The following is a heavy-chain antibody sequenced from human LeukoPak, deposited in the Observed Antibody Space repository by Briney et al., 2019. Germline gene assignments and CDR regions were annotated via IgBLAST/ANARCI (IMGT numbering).Heavy chain of an antibody. Sequence: SETLSLTCTVSGGSISSSSYYWGWIRQPPGKGLEWIGSIYYSGSTYYNPSPKSRVTISVDTSKNQFSLKLSSVTAADTAVYYCARKYIEVAVPAATNYYYYGMDVWGQGTTVTVSS. CDR1: GGSISSSSYY. CDR3: ARKYIEVAVPAATNYYYYGMDV. V-gene: IGHV4-39*01. J-gene: IGHJ6*02. CDR2: IYYSGST. D-gene: IGHD2-2*01.